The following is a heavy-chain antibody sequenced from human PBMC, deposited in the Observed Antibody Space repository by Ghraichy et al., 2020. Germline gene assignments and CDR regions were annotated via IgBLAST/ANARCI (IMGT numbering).Heavy chain of an antibody. CDR3: AKGTMTIGPHQLDF. CDR1: GFPFSTYA. Sequence: GGSLRLSCAASGFPFSTYAMSWVRQAPGKGLEWVSGISGSGVGTNYADSVNGRFSISRDNSKNTLYLQMTSLRAEDTAVYYCAKGTMTIGPHQLDFWGQGTLVIVSS. D-gene: IGHD4/OR15-4a*01. J-gene: IGHJ4*02. CDR2: ISGSGVGT. V-gene: IGHV3-23*01.